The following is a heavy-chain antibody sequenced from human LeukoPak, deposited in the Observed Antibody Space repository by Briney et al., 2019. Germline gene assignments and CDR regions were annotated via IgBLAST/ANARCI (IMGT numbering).Heavy chain of an antibody. V-gene: IGHV3-23*01. CDR2: ISGSGGNT. Sequence: PGGSLRLSCTASGFTFNNYAMSWVRQAPGKGLEWVSVISGSGGNTYYADSEKGRFTISRDNSKNTLYLQMNSLRAEDTAVYYCAKDLSYYYDSSGPFDYWGQGTLVTVSS. CDR3: AKDLSYYYDSSGPFDY. D-gene: IGHD3-22*01. J-gene: IGHJ4*02. CDR1: GFTFNNYA.